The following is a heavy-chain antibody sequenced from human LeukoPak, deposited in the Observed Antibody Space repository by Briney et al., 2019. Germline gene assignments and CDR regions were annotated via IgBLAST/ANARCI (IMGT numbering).Heavy chain of an antibody. V-gene: IGHV1-18*01. J-gene: IGHJ4*02. CDR2: ISAYNGNT. CDR1: GGTFSSYA. D-gene: IGHD1-26*01. CDR3: ARDGDYSGKFQY. Sequence: ASVKVSCKASGGTFSSYAISWVRQAPGQGLEWMGWISAYNGNTNYAQKLQGRVTMTTDTPTSTAHMELRSLRSDDTAVYYCARDGDYSGKFQYWGQGTLVTVSS.